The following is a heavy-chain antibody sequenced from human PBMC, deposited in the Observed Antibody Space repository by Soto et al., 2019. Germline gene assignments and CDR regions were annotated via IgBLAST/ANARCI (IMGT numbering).Heavy chain of an antibody. J-gene: IGHJ3*02. CDR1: GGNVSGYW. D-gene: IGHD6-6*01. CDR3: ARDDLSASSGSIDI. V-gene: IGHV5-51*01. CDR2: IYLGDSDT. Sequence: GPSEKISGKGSGGNVSGYWSSWVRQMTGKGLEWMGIIYLGDSDTRYSPSFQGQVTISADKSISTAYLQWSSLKASDTAIYYCARDDLSASSGSIDIWGQGTLVP.